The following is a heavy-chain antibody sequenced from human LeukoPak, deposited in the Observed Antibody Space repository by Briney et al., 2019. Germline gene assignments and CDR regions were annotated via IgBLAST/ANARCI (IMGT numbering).Heavy chain of an antibody. V-gene: IGHV3-64*01. CDR2: ITTNGGST. J-gene: IGHJ4*02. CDR3: ARGWVLWDY. D-gene: IGHD2/OR15-2a*01. Sequence: GGSLRPSCAASGFTFTNYAMHWVRQAPGKGLEYVLAITTNGGSTYYPTSVKGRFTISRDNSKNTLYLQMGSLRAEDMAVYYCARGWVLWDYWGQGTLVTVSS. CDR1: GFTFTNYA.